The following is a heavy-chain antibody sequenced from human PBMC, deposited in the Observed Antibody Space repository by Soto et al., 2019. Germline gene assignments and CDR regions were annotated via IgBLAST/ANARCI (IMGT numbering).Heavy chain of an antibody. CDR2: IVVGSGNT. CDR1: GFTFTGSA. V-gene: IGHV1-58*01. J-gene: IGHJ4*02. Sequence: ASVKVSCKASGFTFTGSAVQWVRQARGQRLEWIGWIVVGSGNTNYAQKFQERVTITRDMSTSTAYMELSSLRSEDTAVYYCAADVSYYDRGEQTSPYYFDYWGQGTLVTVSS. D-gene: IGHD3-22*01. CDR3: AADVSYYDRGEQTSPYYFDY.